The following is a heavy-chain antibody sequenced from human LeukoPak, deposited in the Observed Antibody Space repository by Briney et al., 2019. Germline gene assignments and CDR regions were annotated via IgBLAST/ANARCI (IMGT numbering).Heavy chain of an antibody. V-gene: IGHV3-23*01. CDR3: AKDIQLSA. CDR2: IASSGRNT. D-gene: IGHD5-24*01. Sequence: PGRSLRLSCAASGFNFNDAAMTWVRQAPRKGLEWVSLIASSGRNTYYTDSVRGRFTISRDNSKKTLSLQMNSLRVEDTAIYYCAKDIQLSAWGLGTMVTVSS. CDR1: GFNFNDAA. J-gene: IGHJ3*01.